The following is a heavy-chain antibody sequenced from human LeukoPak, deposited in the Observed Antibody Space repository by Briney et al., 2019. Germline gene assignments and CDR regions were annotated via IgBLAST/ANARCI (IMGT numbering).Heavy chain of an antibody. J-gene: IGHJ6*02. CDR3: AREITVPTILPPETGRDV. Sequence: ASVKVSCKASGYTFTGYNVHWVRQAPGQGLEWMGWIGPNSGRTYYAQKFQGRVTMTRDTSITTAYMELSRLISDDTAVYYCAREITVPTILPPETGRDVWGQGPTVTVS. CDR1: GYTFTGYN. V-gene: IGHV1-2*02. CDR2: IGPNSGRT. D-gene: IGHD1-14*01.